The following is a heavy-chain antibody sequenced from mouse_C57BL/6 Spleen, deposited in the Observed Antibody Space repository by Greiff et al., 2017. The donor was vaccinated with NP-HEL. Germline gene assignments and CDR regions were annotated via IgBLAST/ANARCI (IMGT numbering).Heavy chain of an antibody. D-gene: IGHD1-1*01. CDR2: ISSGGSYT. CDR1: GFTFSSYG. Sequence: EVQLVESGGDLVKPGGSLKLSCAASGFTFSSYGMSWVRQTPDKRLEWVATISSGGSYTYYPDSVKERFTISRDNAKNTLYLQMSSLKSEDTAMYYCAREGTTGSGYFDVWGTGTTVTVSS. CDR3: AREGTTGSGYFDV. V-gene: IGHV5-6*01. J-gene: IGHJ1*03.